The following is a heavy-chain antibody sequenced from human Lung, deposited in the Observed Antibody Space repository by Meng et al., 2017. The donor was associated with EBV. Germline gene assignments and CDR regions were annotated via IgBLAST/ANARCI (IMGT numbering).Heavy chain of an antibody. CDR1: GYTFTRYA. J-gene: IGHJ5*02. D-gene: IGHD2/OR15-2a*01. V-gene: IGHV7-4-1*01. Sequence: QVEWARGGCVWKMLGVSVKVSCNASGYTFTRYAMNWVGQAPGQGLEWMGWINTNTGNPTYAEGFTGRFIFSLDTSDSTAYLQICSLKAEDTAVYYCARGGNFDPWGQGTLVTVSS. CDR2: INTNTGNP. CDR3: ARGGNFDP.